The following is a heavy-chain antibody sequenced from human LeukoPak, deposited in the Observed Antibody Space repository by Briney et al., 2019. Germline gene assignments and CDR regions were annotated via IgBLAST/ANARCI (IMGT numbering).Heavy chain of an antibody. D-gene: IGHD3-22*01. CDR3: TSEYYYDSSAYVFDY. J-gene: IGHJ4*02. Sequence: GGSLRLSCTASGFTYGDYAMSWFRQAPGKGLEWVGFIRSKAYGGTTEYAASVKGRFTISRDDSNSIAYLQMNSLKTEDTAVYYCTSEYYYDSSAYVFDYWGQGTLVTVSP. V-gene: IGHV3-49*03. CDR2: IRSKAYGGTT. CDR1: GFTYGDYA.